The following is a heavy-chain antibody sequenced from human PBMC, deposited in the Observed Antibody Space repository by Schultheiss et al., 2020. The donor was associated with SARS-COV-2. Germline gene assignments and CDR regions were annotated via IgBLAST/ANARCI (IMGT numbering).Heavy chain of an antibody. V-gene: IGHV4-61*01. CDR2: IYYSGST. J-gene: IGHJ6*02. Sequence: SQTLSLTCTVSGGSISSISYYWSWIRQPPGKGLEWIGYIYYSGSTNYNPSLKSRVTISVDTSKNQFSLKLSSVTAADTAVYYCARGARGYRSSSWTASRSSYGMDVWGQGTTVTVSS. CDR1: GGSISSISYY. D-gene: IGHD6-13*01. CDR3: ARGARGYRSSSWTASRSSYGMDV.